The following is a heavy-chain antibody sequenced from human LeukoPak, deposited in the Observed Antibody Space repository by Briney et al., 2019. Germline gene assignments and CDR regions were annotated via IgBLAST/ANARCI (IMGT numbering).Heavy chain of an antibody. Sequence: SETLSLTCTVSGGSSSSYYWSWIRQAPGKGLEWVGYISYSGSTNYNPSLKSRVTISEDMSKNQFSLRLSAVTAADTAVYYCARVSSVWMKDYYYYMDVWGKGTTVTVSS. CDR2: ISYSGST. V-gene: IGHV4-59*01. J-gene: IGHJ6*03. D-gene: IGHD5-12*01. CDR1: GGSSSSYY. CDR3: ARVSSVWMKDYYYYMDV.